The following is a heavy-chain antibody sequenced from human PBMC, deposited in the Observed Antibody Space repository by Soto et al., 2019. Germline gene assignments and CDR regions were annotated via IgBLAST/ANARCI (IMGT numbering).Heavy chain of an antibody. J-gene: IGHJ4*02. CDR3: AREIVVARGARYFDY. D-gene: IGHD2-2*01. V-gene: IGHV3-7*04. CDR1: GFTFSSNW. Sequence: PGGSLRLSCVGSGFTFSSNWMTWVRQAPGKGLEWVGNIRQDGSEKNYVDSVKGRFTISRDNAKNSLYLQMNSLRAEDTAVYYCAREIVVARGARYFDYWGPGT. CDR2: IRQDGSEK.